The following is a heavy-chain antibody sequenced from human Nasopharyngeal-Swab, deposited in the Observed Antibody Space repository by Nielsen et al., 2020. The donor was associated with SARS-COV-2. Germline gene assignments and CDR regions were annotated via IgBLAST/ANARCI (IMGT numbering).Heavy chain of an antibody. Sequence: ASVKVSCKVYGYSIISYAIHWVRQAPGQGLEWMGWIDGGNGNTKYSQKFQGRLTITRDTSASTAYMELSSLKSEDTAFYFCAITSVTLADPFDIWGQGTVVTVSS. V-gene: IGHV1-3*01. D-gene: IGHD4-23*01. CDR1: GYSIISYA. J-gene: IGHJ3*02. CDR3: AITSVTLADPFDI. CDR2: IDGGNGNT.